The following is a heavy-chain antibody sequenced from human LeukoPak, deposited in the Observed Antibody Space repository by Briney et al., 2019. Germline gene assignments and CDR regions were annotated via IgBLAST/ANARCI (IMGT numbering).Heavy chain of an antibody. D-gene: IGHD3-16*01. CDR3: AHRLLGDKWFDP. CDR1: GFSPSTSGVG. J-gene: IGHJ5*02. Sequence: SGPTLVNPTQTLTLTCTCSGFSPSTSGVGVGWIRQPPGKALEWLALIYWNDDERYSPSLKSRLTITKDTSKNQEVLTMTNMDPVDTATYYCAHRLLGDKWFDPWGQGTLVTVSS. V-gene: IGHV2-5*01. CDR2: IYWNDDE.